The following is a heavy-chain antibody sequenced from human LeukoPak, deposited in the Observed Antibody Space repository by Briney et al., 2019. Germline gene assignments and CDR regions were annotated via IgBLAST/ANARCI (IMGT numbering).Heavy chain of an antibody. CDR3: ARGRTYGDYRFDY. J-gene: IGHJ4*02. CDR2: IYYSGST. V-gene: IGHV4-61*01. CDR1: GGSVSSGSYY. Sequence: SETLSLTCTVSGGSVSSGSYYWSWIRQPPGKGLEWIGYIYYSGSTNYNPSLKSRVTISVDTSKNQFSLKLSSVTAADTAVYYCARGRTYGDYRFDYWGQGTLVTVSS. D-gene: IGHD4-17*01.